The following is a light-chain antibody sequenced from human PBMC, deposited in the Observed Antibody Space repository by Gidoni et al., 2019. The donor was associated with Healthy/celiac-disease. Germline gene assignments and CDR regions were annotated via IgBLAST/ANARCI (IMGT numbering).Light chain of an antibody. V-gene: IGKV3-15*01. CDR1: QIVSSN. CDR3: QQYNNWPDT. Sequence: IVMTQSPATLSVSPGERATISCRASQIVSSNLAWYQQKPGQAPRLLIYGASTRATGIPARFSGSGSGTEFTLTISSLQSEDFAVYYCQQYNNWPDTFGQGTKLEIK. J-gene: IGKJ2*01. CDR2: GAS.